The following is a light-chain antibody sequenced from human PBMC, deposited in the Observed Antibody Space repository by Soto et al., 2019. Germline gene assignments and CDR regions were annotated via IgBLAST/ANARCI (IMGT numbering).Light chain of an antibody. J-gene: IGLJ1*01. Sequence: SALTQPASVSGSPGQSITISCTGTSSDVGYYNYVSWYQQHPGKAPKVLIYEVNSRPSGVSNRFSGSKSGNTASLTISGLQAEDEADYYCNSYTRTSTLPYVFGTGTKLTVL. CDR2: EVN. V-gene: IGLV2-14*01. CDR3: NSYTRTSTLPYV. CDR1: SSDVGYYNY.